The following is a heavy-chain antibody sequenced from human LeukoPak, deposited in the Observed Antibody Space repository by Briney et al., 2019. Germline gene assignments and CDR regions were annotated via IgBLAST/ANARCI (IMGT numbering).Heavy chain of an antibody. J-gene: IGHJ4*02. D-gene: IGHD5-18*01. Sequence: ASVKVSCKASGYTFTSYYMHWVRQAPGQGLEWMGRINPNSGGTNYAQKFQGRVTMTRDTSISTAYMELSRLRSDDTAVYYCARVGYSYGPSGDWGQGTLVTVSS. CDR1: GYTFTSYY. CDR3: ARVGYSYGPSGD. CDR2: INPNSGGT. V-gene: IGHV1-2*06.